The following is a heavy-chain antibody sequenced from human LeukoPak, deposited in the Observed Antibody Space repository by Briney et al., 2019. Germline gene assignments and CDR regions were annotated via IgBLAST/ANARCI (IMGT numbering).Heavy chain of an antibody. D-gene: IGHD2-2*01. CDR2: MNPNSGNT. V-gene: IGHV1-8*01. J-gene: IGHJ4*02. Sequence: ASVTVSCKASGYTFTSYDIHWVRQAPGQGLEWMGWMNPNSGNTGYAQKFQGRVTMTRNTSISTAYMELSSLRSEDTAVYYCARATRGIVVVPAATNKYYFDYWGQGTMVTVSS. CDR1: GYTFTSYD. CDR3: ARATRGIVVVPAATNKYYFDY.